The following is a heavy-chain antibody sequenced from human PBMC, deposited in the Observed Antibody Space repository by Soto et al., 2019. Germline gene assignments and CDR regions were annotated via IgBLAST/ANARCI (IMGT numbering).Heavy chain of an antibody. CDR2: IWYDGSNK. V-gene: IGHV3-33*01. J-gene: IGHJ4*02. D-gene: IGHD6-13*01. CDR3: AREIAAAGTRYFDY. Sequence: VAVIWYDGSNKYYADSVKGRFTISRDNSKNTLYLQMNSLRAEDTAVYYCAREIAAAGTRYFDYWGQGTLVTVSS.